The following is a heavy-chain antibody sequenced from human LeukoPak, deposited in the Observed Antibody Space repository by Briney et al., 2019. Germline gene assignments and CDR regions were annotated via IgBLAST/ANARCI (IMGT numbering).Heavy chain of an antibody. Sequence: PSETLCLTCTVSGGSINNGGYYWSWIRQHPGKGLEWIGYIYYSGSSYYNPSLRSRVTISVDTSKNQFSLRLTSVTAADTALYYCARSPGLADLDYWGQGTLVIVSS. V-gene: IGHV4-31*03. CDR1: GGSINNGGYY. CDR3: ARSPGLADLDY. CDR2: IYYSGSS. D-gene: IGHD3-3*02. J-gene: IGHJ4*02.